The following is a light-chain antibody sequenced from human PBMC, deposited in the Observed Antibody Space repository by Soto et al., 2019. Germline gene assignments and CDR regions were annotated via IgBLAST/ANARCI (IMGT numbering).Light chain of an antibody. CDR1: QSVDSSF. J-gene: IGKJ1*01. CDR2: AAS. CDR3: QQYGTVPWT. V-gene: IGKV3-20*01. Sequence: EIVMTQSPASLSVSPGERATLSCMASQSVDSSFLGWYQQKPGQSPRLLIYAASSRASGIPDRFSGSGSGTDFTLSINGLDPEDLAVYYCQQYGTVPWTFGQGTKVDIK.